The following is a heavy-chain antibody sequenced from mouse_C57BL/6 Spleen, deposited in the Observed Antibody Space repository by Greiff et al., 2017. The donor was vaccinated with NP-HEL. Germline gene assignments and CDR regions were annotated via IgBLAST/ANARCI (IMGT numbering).Heavy chain of an antibody. CDR3: ARLYYGSSYWYFDV. D-gene: IGHD1-1*01. V-gene: IGHV5-15*01. J-gene: IGHJ1*03. CDR1: GFTFSDYG. CDR2: ISNLAYSI. Sequence: DVMLVESGGGLVQPGGSLKLSCAASGFTFSDYGMAWVRQAPRKGPEWVAFISNLAYSIYYADTVTGRFTISRENAKNTLYLEMSSLRSEDTAMYYCARLYYGSSYWYFDVWGTGTTVTVSS.